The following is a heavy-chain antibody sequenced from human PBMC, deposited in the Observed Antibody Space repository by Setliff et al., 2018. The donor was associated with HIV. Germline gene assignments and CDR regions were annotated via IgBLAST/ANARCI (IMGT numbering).Heavy chain of an antibody. D-gene: IGHD5-12*01. Sequence: GGSLRLSCAASGFTFSSYWMSWVRRAPGKGLEYVAIIKEDGSEKYYVDSVKGRFTTSRDNSKNSLYLEMNSLRAEDTAVYFCAVDSRSRPTTWGQGTLVTVSS. J-gene: IGHJ5*02. CDR1: GFTFSSYW. CDR3: AVDSRSRPTT. V-gene: IGHV3-7*03. CDR2: IKEDGSEK.